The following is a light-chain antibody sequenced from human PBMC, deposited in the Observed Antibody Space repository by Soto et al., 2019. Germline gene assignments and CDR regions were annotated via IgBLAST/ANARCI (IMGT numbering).Light chain of an antibody. Sequence: ESVLTQSPGTLSWSPGERATLSCRASQSVSSSYLAWYQQKPGQAPRLLIYGASSRATGIPDRFSGSGSGTDFTLTISRLEPEDFAVYYCQQYGSSPTWTFGQGTKVDIK. V-gene: IGKV3-20*01. CDR1: QSVSSSY. J-gene: IGKJ1*01. CDR3: QQYGSSPTWT. CDR2: GAS.